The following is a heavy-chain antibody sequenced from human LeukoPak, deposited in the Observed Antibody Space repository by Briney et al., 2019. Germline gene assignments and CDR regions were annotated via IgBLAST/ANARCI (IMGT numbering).Heavy chain of an antibody. CDR2: IIPIFGTA. J-gene: IGHJ5*02. D-gene: IGHD6-13*01. Sequence: SVKVSCKASGGTFSSYAISWVRQAPGQGLEWMGGIIPIFGTANYAQKFQGRVTITADESTSTAYMELSSLRSEGTAVYYCARDYSSSWYSGWFDPWGQGTLVTVSS. CDR1: GGTFSSYA. CDR3: ARDYSSSWYSGWFDP. V-gene: IGHV1-69*13.